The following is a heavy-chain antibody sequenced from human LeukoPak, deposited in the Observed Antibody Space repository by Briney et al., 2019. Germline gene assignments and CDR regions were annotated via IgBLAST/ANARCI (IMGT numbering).Heavy chain of an antibody. CDR1: GFTFSSYA. Sequence: GGSLRLSCAASGFTFSSYAMSWVRQAPGKGLEWVSIISASGGATFYADSVRGRFTISRDNSDNILYLQLNSLRAEDTALYHCVKKGNSWSPRFDPWGQGTLVTVSS. CDR3: VKKGNSWSPRFDP. D-gene: IGHD6-13*01. CDR2: ISASGGAT. J-gene: IGHJ5*02. V-gene: IGHV3-23*01.